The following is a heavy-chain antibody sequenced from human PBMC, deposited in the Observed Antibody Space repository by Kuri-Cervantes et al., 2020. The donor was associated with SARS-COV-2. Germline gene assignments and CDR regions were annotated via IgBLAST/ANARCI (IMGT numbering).Heavy chain of an antibody. Sequence: ASVKVSCKASGYTFSGYYIYWVRQAPGQGLEWMGWINPNSGGTNYAQKFQGWVTMTRDTSISTAYMELSRLRSDDTAVYYCARGKVRGIIQSYYYAMDVWGQGTTATVSS. D-gene: IGHD3-10*01. CDR2: INPNSGGT. CDR3: ARGKVRGIIQSYYYAMDV. J-gene: IGHJ6*02. CDR1: GYTFSGYY. V-gene: IGHV1-2*04.